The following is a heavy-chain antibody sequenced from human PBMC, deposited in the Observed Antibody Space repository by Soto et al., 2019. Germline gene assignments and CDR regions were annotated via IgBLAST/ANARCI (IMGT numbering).Heavy chain of an antibody. CDR1: GYTFTSYY. J-gene: IGHJ5*02. CDR2: INPSGGST. D-gene: IGHD3-3*01. V-gene: IGHV1-46*01. CDR3: AGYMWGPRYYDFWSGYYGHNWFDP. Sequence: ASVKVSCKASGYTFTSYYMHWVRQAPGQGLEWMGIINPSGGSTSYAQKFQGRVTMTRDTSTSTVYMELSSLRSEDTAVYYCAGYMWGPRYYDFWSGYYGHNWFDPWGQGTLVAVCS.